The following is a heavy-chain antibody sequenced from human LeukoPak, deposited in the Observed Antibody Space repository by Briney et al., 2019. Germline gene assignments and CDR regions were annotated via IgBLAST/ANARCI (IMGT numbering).Heavy chain of an antibody. CDR2: ISSSSSYI. V-gene: IGHV3-21*01. J-gene: IGHJ5*02. CDR1: GFTFSSYS. Sequence: GGSLRLSCAASGFTFSSYSMNWVRQAPGKGLEWVSSISSSSSYIYYADSVKGRLTISRDNAKNSLYLQMNSLRAEDTAVYYCARGRAYCGGDCYSVGWFDPWGQGTLVTVSS. CDR3: ARGRAYCGGDCYSVGWFDP. D-gene: IGHD2-21*02.